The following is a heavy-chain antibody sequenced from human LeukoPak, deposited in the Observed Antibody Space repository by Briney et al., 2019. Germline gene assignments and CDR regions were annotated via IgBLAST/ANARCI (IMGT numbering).Heavy chain of an antibody. J-gene: IGHJ5*02. CDR3: ARDWQQLAWFDP. D-gene: IGHD6-13*01. V-gene: IGHV3-21*01. CDR2: ISSSSSYI. Sequence: GGSLRLSCAASGFTFSSYSMNWVRQAPGKGLEWVSSISSSSSYIYYADSVKGRFTISRDNAKNSLYLQMNSLRAADTAVYYCARDWQQLAWFDPCGQGTLVTVSS. CDR1: GFTFSSYS.